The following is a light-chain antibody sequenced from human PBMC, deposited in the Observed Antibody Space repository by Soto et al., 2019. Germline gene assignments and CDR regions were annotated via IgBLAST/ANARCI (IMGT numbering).Light chain of an antibody. V-gene: IGKV3-15*01. J-gene: IGKJ3*01. CDR1: QSIGSS. CDR3: KRYLNLPAK. CDR2: GAS. Sequence: IAQSSVTLSVSQGEGATLSCRASQSIGSSLAWYQQNPGQSPRLLIYGASTRATSTPARFSGSGSGTEFTLTISCLHSEDCAVYYWKRYLNLPAKFGPGTKVYSK.